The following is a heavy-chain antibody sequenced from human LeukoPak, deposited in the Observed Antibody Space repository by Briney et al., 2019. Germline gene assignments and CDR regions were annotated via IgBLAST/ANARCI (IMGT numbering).Heavy chain of an antibody. CDR3: AHRDTTMVRVDY. D-gene: IGHD5-18*01. J-gene: IGHJ4*02. CDR1: GFTFRNAS. CDR2: IKSKTDGGTT. Sequence: NAGGSLRLSCAASGFTFRNASMSWVRQAPGKGLEWVGRIKSKTDGGTTDYAAPVKGRFTISRDDSKTTLYLQMNSLTTEDTAVYFCAHRDTTMVRVDYWGQGTLVTVSS. V-gene: IGHV3-15*01.